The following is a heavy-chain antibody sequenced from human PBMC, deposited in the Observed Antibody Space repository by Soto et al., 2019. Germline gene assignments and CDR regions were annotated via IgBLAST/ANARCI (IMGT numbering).Heavy chain of an antibody. D-gene: IGHD2-2*01. CDR3: ARHVVVPAAMHYYYYYYMDV. CDR1: GCSFTSYW. Sequence: PGESLKISCKGSGCSFTSYWIGWVRQMPGKGLEWMGIIYPGDSDTRYSPSFQGQVTISADKSISTAYLQWSSLKASDTAMYYCARHVVVPAAMHYYYYYYMDVWGKGTTVTVSS. J-gene: IGHJ6*03. CDR2: IYPGDSDT. V-gene: IGHV5-51*01.